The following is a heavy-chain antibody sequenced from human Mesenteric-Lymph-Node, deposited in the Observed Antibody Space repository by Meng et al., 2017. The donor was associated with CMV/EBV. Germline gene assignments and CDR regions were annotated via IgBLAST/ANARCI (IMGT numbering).Heavy chain of an antibody. J-gene: IGHJ4*02. Sequence: GESLKISCAASGFTFSSYWMSWVRQAPGKGLEWVANIKLDGSDTHYVDSVRGRFTVSRDNAKNSLYLQMNSLRAEDTAVYYCARDRISGSSTSCYDYWGQGTLVTVSS. CDR3: ARDRISGSSTSCYDY. CDR2: IKLDGSDT. CDR1: GFTFSSYW. V-gene: IGHV3-7*01. D-gene: IGHD2-2*01.